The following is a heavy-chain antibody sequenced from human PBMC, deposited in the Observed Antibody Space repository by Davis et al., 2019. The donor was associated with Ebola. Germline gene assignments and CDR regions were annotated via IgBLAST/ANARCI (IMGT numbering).Heavy chain of an antibody. CDR1: GFTFSGYA. CDR3: ASFRLPYYYGMDV. D-gene: IGHD4-11*01. V-gene: IGHV3-23*01. CDR2: ISGSGGST. Sequence: GGSLRLSCAASGFTFSGYAMSWVRQAPGKGLEWVSAISGSGGSTYYADSVKGRFTISRDNSKNTLYLQMNSLRAEDTAVYYCASFRLPYYYGMDVWGQGTTVTVSS. J-gene: IGHJ6*02.